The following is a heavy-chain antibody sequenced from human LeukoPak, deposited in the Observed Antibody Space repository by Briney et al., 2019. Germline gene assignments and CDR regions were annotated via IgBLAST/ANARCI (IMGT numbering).Heavy chain of an antibody. V-gene: IGHV3-74*01. CDR1: GFTFSSYW. CDR3: ARVPPDYYYYGTDV. J-gene: IGHJ6*02. Sequence: PGGSLRLSCAASGFTFSSYWMRWVRQAPGKGLVWVSRINSDGSSTSYADSVKGRFTISRDNAKNTLYLQMNSLRAEDTAVYYCARVPPDYYYYGTDVWGQGTTVTVSS. CDR2: INSDGSST.